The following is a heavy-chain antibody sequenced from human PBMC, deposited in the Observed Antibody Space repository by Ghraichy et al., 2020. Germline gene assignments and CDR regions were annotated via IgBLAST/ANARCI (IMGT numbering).Heavy chain of an antibody. CDR3: ARVFGLLWYFDL. Sequence: LSLTCAASGFTFSSYSMNWVRQAPGKGLEWVSSISSSSSYIYYADSVKGRFTISRDNAKNSLYLQMNSLRAEDTAVYYCARVFGLLWYFDLWGRGTLVTVSS. D-gene: IGHD3/OR15-3a*01. CDR2: ISSSSSYI. J-gene: IGHJ2*01. CDR1: GFTFSSYS. V-gene: IGHV3-21*01.